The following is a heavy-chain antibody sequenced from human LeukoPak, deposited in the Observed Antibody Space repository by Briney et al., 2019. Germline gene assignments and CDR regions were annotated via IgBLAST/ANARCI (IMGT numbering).Heavy chain of an antibody. Sequence: SETLSLTCTVSGGSISSSNYYWGWIRQPPGKGLEWIGNIYYSGSTYYKPSLKTRVTISVDTSKNQFSLKLTSVTAADTAVYYCARHAPVDGNWPRPLDYWGQGSLVTVSS. CDR1: GGSISSSNYY. D-gene: IGHD6-19*01. CDR2: IYYSGST. J-gene: IGHJ4*02. CDR3: ARHAPVDGNWPRPLDY. V-gene: IGHV4-39*01.